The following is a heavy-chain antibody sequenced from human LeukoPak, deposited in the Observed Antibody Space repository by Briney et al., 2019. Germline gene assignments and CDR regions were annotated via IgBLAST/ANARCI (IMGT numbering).Heavy chain of an antibody. D-gene: IGHD4-17*01. CDR2: IWNDGSKT. Sequence: GGSLRLSCAASGFTFSSYGMHWVCQAPGKGLEWVAVIWNDGSKTYYADSVKGRLTISRDNSKNTLYLQIDSLRAEDKAVYYCAKDQFHDYGDYHLGYWGQGTLVTVSS. V-gene: IGHV3-30*02. CDR3: AKDQFHDYGDYHLGY. J-gene: IGHJ4*02. CDR1: GFTFSSYG.